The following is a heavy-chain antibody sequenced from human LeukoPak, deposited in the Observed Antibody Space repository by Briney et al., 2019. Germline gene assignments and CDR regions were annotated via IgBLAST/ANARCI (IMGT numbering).Heavy chain of an antibody. J-gene: IGHJ5*02. D-gene: IGHD3-22*01. CDR3: ATDFYDST. CDR1: GFTFSNAW. V-gene: IGHV3-15*07. Sequence: GGSLRLSCATSGFTFSNAWMSWVRQAPGKGLEWVGRIRSNSDGGTIDYAAPVKGRFTLSRDDSRTTLYLQMNSLQTEDTAVYYCATDFYDSTWGQGTLVTVSS. CDR2: IRSNSDGGTI.